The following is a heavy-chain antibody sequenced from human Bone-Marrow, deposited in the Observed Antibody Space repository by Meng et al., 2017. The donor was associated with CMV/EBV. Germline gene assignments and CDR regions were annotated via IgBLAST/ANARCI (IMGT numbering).Heavy chain of an antibody. CDR3: ATAPYGDSPLVD. Sequence: GESLKISCAASGFTFSDYYMSWIRQAPGKGLEWVSYISSSGSTIYYADSVKGRFTISRDNAKNSLYLQMNSLRAEDTAVYYCATAPYGDSPLVDWGQGTLVTVSS. D-gene: IGHD4-17*01. J-gene: IGHJ4*02. CDR2: ISSSGSTI. CDR1: GFTFSDYY. V-gene: IGHV3-11*01.